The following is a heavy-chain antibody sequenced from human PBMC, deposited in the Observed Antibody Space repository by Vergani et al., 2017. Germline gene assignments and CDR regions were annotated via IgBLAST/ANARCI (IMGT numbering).Heavy chain of an antibody. Sequence: EVQLLESGGGLVQPGGSLRLSCAASGFTFSSYAMSWVRQAPGKGLEWVSAISGSGGSTDYADSVKGRFTISSDNSKNTLYLQMNSLRAEDTAVYYCARAPQYYYDSEGYFQHWGQGTLVTVSS. D-gene: IGHD3-22*01. CDR3: ARAPQYYYDSEGYFQH. CDR1: GFTFSSYA. V-gene: IGHV3-23*01. J-gene: IGHJ1*01. CDR2: ISGSGGST.